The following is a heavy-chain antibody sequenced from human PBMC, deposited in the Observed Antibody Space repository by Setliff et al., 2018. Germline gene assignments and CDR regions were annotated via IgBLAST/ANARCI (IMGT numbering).Heavy chain of an antibody. J-gene: IGHJ4*02. Sequence: SETLSLTCAVYGGSFSNYYWSWIRQPPGKGLEWLGEVSHSGSTNYNPSLKSRVTISVDTSRNQFSLKLSSLTAADTALYFCARDNTILGATDYWGQGTLVTGS. CDR3: ARDNTILGATDY. CDR1: GGSFSNYY. V-gene: IGHV4-34*01. D-gene: IGHD1-26*01. CDR2: VSHSGST.